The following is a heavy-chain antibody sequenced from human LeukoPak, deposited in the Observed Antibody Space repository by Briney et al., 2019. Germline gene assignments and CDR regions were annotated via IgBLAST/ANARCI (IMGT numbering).Heavy chain of an antibody. Sequence: PGRSLRLSCTASGFTFSSYAMNWVRQAPGKGLEWVSGIGAGGTFTYYTDSVKGRFTISRDNSKNTLYLQMNSLRAEDTAVYYCAKASYFHGSGSYFPFDYWGQGTLVTVSS. V-gene: IGHV3-23*01. CDR2: IGAGGTFT. J-gene: IGHJ4*02. D-gene: IGHD3-10*01. CDR3: AKASYFHGSGSYFPFDY. CDR1: GFTFSSYA.